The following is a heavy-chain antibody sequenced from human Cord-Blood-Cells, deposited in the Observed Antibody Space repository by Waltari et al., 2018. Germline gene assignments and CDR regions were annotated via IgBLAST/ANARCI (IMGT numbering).Heavy chain of an antibody. Sequence: QVQLQQWGAGLLQPSETLSLTRAVYGGSFIGYYWSWIRQPPGKGLEWIGEINHSGSTNYNPSLKSRVTISVDTSKNQFSLKLSSVTAADTAVYYCARNQLGISDYWGQGTLVTVSS. CDR2: INHSGST. CDR3: ARNQLGISDY. CDR1: GGSFIGYY. D-gene: IGHD7-27*01. J-gene: IGHJ4*02. V-gene: IGHV4-34*01.